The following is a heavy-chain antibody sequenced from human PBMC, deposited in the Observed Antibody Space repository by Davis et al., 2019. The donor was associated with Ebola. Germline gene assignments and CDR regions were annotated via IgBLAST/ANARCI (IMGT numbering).Heavy chain of an antibody. CDR2: IYSGGST. J-gene: IGHJ5*02. V-gene: IGHV3-53*04. D-gene: IGHD3-9*01. CDR3: ARELRYFDWLLSSWFDP. Sequence: GGSLRLSCAASGFTVSSNYMSWVRQAPGKGLEWVSVIYSGGSTYYADSVKGRFTISRHNSKNTLYLQMNSLRAEDTAVYYCARELRYFDWLLSSWFDPWGQGTLVTVSS. CDR1: GFTVSSNY.